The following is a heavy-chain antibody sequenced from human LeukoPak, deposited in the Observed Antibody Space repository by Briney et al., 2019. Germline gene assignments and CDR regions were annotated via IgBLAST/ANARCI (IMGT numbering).Heavy chain of an antibody. Sequence: SETLSLTCAVYGESFSGYYWNWIRQPPGKGLEWIGGINHSGNTDYSPSLKSPVTISLDTSKNQFSLKLSSVTAADTAVYYCARLPPPFDYWGQGTLVTVSS. CDR3: ARLPPPFDY. V-gene: IGHV4-34*01. CDR1: GESFSGYY. J-gene: IGHJ4*02. CDR2: INHSGNT.